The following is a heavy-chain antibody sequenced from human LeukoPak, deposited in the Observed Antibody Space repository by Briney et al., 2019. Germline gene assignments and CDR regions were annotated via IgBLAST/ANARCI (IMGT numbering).Heavy chain of an antibody. CDR2: IYGSGST. CDR3: AREGTSGTHLNWFDP. D-gene: IGHD1-1*01. V-gene: IGHV4-59*01. CDR1: GGSISSYY. Sequence: SETLSLTCTVSGGSISSYYWSWIRQPPGKGLEWIGHIYGSGSTNYNPSLKSRVALSVDTSKNQFSLKLSSVTVADTAVYYCAREGTSGTHLNWFDPWGQGTLVTVSS. J-gene: IGHJ5*02.